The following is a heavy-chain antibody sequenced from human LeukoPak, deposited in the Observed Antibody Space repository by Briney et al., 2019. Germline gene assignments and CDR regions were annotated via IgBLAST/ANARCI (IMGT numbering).Heavy chain of an antibody. J-gene: IGHJ6*02. CDR2: IFYSGNT. D-gene: IGHD3-9*01. V-gene: IGHV4-30-4*01. Sequence: SETLSLTCTVSGGSISCGDYYWSWIRQPPGKGLKWIGYIFYSGNTYYNPSLKSRVTISVDTSKNQFSLKLSSVTAADTAVYYCARGFMYYDILTGYSRHGMDVWGQGTTVTVSS. CDR1: GGSISCGDYY. CDR3: ARGFMYYDILTGYSRHGMDV.